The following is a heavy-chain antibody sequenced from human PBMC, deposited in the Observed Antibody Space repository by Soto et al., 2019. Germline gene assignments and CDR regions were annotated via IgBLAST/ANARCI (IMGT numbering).Heavy chain of an antibody. CDR2: IYPGDSDT. CDR1: GYTFTAYW. V-gene: IGHV5-51*01. Sequence: GESLKISCKGSGYTFTAYWIGWVRQMPGKGLEWMGIIYPGDSDTRYSPSFQGQVTISADKSISTAYLQWSSLKASDTAMFYCARSVDIGNSKEAFYIWGRGTMVTVSS. CDR3: ARSVDIGNSKEAFYI. J-gene: IGHJ3*02. D-gene: IGHD4-4*01.